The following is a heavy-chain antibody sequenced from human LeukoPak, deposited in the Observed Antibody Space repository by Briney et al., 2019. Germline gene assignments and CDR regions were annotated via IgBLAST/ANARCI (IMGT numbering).Heavy chain of an antibody. Sequence: GGSLKLSCAASGFTFSDYYMSWIRQAPGKGLEWVSYISSSSSYTNYADSVKGRFTISRDNAKNSLYLQMNSLRAEDTAVYYCAREGSSSWYTYWGQGTLVTVSS. CDR2: ISSSSSYT. D-gene: IGHD6-13*01. V-gene: IGHV3-11*06. CDR3: AREGSSSWYTY. J-gene: IGHJ4*02. CDR1: GFTFSDYY.